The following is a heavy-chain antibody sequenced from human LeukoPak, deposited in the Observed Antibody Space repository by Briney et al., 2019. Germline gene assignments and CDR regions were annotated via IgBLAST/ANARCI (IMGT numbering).Heavy chain of an antibody. Sequence: GGSLRLSCAASGFTFSSYSMNWVRQAPGKGLEWVSSISSSSSYIYYADSVKGRFTISRDNAKNSLYLQMNSLRAEDTAVYYCARDPWRKLAAAVRYLDYWGQGTLVTVSS. V-gene: IGHV3-21*01. CDR2: ISSSSSYI. J-gene: IGHJ4*02. D-gene: IGHD6-13*01. CDR1: GFTFSSYS. CDR3: ARDPWRKLAAAVRYLDY.